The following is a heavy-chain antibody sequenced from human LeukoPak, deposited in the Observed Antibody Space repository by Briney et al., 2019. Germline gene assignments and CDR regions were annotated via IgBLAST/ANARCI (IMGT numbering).Heavy chain of an antibody. CDR2: IIPIFGTA. CDR1: GGTFSSYA. D-gene: IGHD1-26*01. J-gene: IGHJ3*02. Sequence: GASVKVSCKASGGTFSSYAISWVRQAPGQGLEWMGGIIPIFGTANYAQKFQGRVTITADESTSTAYMELSSLRSEDTAVYYCARVYGGSYSDSAFDIWGQGTMVTVSS. CDR3: ARVYGGSYSDSAFDI. V-gene: IGHV1-69*13.